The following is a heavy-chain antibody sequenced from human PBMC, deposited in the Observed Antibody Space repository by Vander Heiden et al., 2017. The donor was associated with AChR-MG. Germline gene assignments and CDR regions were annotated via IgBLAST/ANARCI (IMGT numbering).Heavy chain of an antibody. D-gene: IGHD6-6*01. CDR2: IYYSGST. J-gene: IGHJ4*02. CDR1: GGPISSSSYY. CDR3: ARLSIAARGAVDY. Sequence: QLQLQESGPGLVKPSETLSPTCTVPGGPISSSSYYWGWSRRPPGKGLEWIGSIYYSGSTYYNPSLKSRVTISVDTSKNQFSLKLSSVTAADTAVYYCARLSIAARGAVDYWGQGTLVTVSS. V-gene: IGHV4-39*01.